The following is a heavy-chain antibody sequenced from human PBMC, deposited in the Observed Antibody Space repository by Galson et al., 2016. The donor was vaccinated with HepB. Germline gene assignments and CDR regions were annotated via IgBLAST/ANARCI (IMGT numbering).Heavy chain of an antibody. J-gene: IGHJ3*02. CDR1: GFTLSTYS. V-gene: IGHV3-48*01. CDR3: ARAAHSSGYCDVFDI. D-gene: IGHD3-22*01. CDR2: MSSSGTSV. Sequence: SLRLSCAASGFTLSTYSMNWFRQAPGKGLEWVSYMSSSGTSVYYTDSVKGRFTISRDNSGNTVDLQMNSLRAEDTAAYYCARAAHSSGYCDVFDIWGQGTKVTVSS.